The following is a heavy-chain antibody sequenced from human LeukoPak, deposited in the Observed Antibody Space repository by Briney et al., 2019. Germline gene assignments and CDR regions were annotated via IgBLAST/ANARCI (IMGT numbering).Heavy chain of an antibody. J-gene: IGHJ4*02. V-gene: IGHV1-69*05. D-gene: IGHD3-22*01. CDR3: ARDPAYYDSSGYGYY. Sequence: SVKVSCKASGGTFSSYAISWVRQAPGQGLEWMGGIIPIFGTANYAQKFQGRVTITTDESTSTAYMELSSLRSEDTAVYYCARDPAYYDSSGYGYYWGQGTLVTVSS. CDR2: IIPIFGTA. CDR1: GGTFSSYA.